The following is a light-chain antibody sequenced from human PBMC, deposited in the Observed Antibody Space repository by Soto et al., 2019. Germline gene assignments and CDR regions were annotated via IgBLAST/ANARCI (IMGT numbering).Light chain of an antibody. CDR1: SSNIGAGYD. J-gene: IGLJ2*01. Sequence: QSVLTQPPSVSGAPGQRVTISCAGSSSNIGAGYDVHWYQQLPGTAPKLLIYDNNNRPSGVPDRFSGSKSGTLASLAITGLQAEDEATYYCQSYSSSLTAVVFGGGTKLTVL. CDR2: DNN. V-gene: IGLV1-40*01. CDR3: QSYSSSLTAVV.